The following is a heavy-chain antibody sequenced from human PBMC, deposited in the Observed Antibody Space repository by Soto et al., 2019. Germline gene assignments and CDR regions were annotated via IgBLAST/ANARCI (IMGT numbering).Heavy chain of an antibody. CDR2: ISGSGGST. Sequence: GGSPRLSCAASGFTFNSSAMSWVRQAPGKGLEWVSAISGSGGSTYYADSVKGRFTISRDNSKNTLYLQTNSLRAEDTAVYYCARGSSGWYIGHGMDVWGQGTTVTVSS. CDR1: GFTFNSSA. D-gene: IGHD6-19*01. J-gene: IGHJ6*02. V-gene: IGHV3-23*01. CDR3: ARGSSGWYIGHGMDV.